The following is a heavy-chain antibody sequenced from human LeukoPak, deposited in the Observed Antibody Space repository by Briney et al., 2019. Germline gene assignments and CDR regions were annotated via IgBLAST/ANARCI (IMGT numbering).Heavy chain of an antibody. Sequence: GGSLRLSCATSGFTFSSYAFHWVRQAPGKGLEWVAVISYDGSNKYYADSVKGRFTISRDNSKNTLYLQMNSLRAEDTAVYYCARAPTVVNPFAAWGQGTLVTVSS. CDR1: GFTFSSYA. J-gene: IGHJ5*02. CDR3: ARAPTVVNPFAA. D-gene: IGHD4-23*01. CDR2: ISYDGSNK. V-gene: IGHV3-30-3*01.